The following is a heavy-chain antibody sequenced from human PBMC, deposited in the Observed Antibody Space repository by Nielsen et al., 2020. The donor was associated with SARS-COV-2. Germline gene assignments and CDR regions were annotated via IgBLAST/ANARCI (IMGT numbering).Heavy chain of an antibody. Sequence: GESLKISCAASGFTFSDSTIQWVRQASGKGLEWIGRIRSKANTYATGYAASVKGRFTISRDDSKNTAYLQMNSLKTEDTAVYYCTRVNPISGSWFDAFDIWGQGTMVTVSS. CDR3: TRVNPISGSWFDAFDI. CDR1: GFTFSDST. D-gene: IGHD5-12*01. J-gene: IGHJ3*02. V-gene: IGHV3-73*01. CDR2: IRSKANTYAT.